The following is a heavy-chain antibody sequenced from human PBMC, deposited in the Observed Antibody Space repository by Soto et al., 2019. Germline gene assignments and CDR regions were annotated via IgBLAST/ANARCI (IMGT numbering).Heavy chain of an antibody. CDR3: ARVGPYDYSNYVFVGYYYYYMDL. CDR2: MNPNSGNT. D-gene: IGHD4-4*01. Sequence: ASVKVSCKASGYTFTSYDINWVRQATGQGLEWMGWMNPNSGNTGYAQKFQGRVTMTRNTSISTAYMELSSLRSEDTAVYYCARVGPYDYSNYVFVGYYYYYMDLWGKGTTVTV. J-gene: IGHJ6*03. V-gene: IGHV1-8*01. CDR1: GYTFTSYD.